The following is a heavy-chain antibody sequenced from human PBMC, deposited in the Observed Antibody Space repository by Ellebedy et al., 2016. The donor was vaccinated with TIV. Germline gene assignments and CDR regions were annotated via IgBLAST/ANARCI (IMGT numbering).Heavy chain of an antibody. V-gene: IGHV4-59*01. Sequence: SETLSLTCTVSGASISPSYWSWIRQPPGKGLEWIGYIHHSGNTNSNPSLKSRVTIAVDTSKNQFSLKLSSFTAADTAVYYCARHAGASFDAWGQGTLVTVSS. CDR2: IHHSGNT. CDR1: GASISPSY. J-gene: IGHJ4*02. D-gene: IGHD2-2*01. CDR3: ARHAGASFDA.